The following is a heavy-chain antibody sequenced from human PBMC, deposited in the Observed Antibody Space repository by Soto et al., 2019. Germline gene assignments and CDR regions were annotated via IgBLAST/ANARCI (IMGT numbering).Heavy chain of an antibody. V-gene: IGHV4-59*01. CDR2: IYYSGST. CDR3: ANAPRGFGEPYYFDY. Sequence: PSETLSLTCTVSGGSISSYYWSWIRQPPGKGLEWIGYIYYSGSTNYNPSLKSRVTISVDTSRNQFSLKLSSATAADTAVYYCANAPRGFGEPYYFDYWGQGTLVTVSS. CDR1: GGSISSYY. J-gene: IGHJ4*02. D-gene: IGHD3-10*01.